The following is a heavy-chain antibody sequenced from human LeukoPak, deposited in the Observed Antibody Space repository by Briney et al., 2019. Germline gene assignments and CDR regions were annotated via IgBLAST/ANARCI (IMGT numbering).Heavy chain of an antibody. CDR1: GFTFSSYA. J-gene: IGHJ4*02. CDR3: AGEPLLGY. Sequence: GGSLRLSCAASGFTFSSYAMHWVRPAPGKGLEWVAVISYDGSNKYYADSVKGRFTISRDNSKNTLYLQMNSLRAEDTAVYYCAGEPLLGYWGQGTLVTVSS. D-gene: IGHD1-26*01. CDR2: ISYDGSNK. V-gene: IGHV3-30-3*01.